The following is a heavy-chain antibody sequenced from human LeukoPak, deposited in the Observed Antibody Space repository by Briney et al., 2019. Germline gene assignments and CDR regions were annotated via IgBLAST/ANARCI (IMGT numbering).Heavy chain of an antibody. Sequence: SVKVSCKASGGTFSSYAISWVRQAPGQGLEWMGGIIPIFGTANCAQKFQGRVTITADESTSTAYMELSSLRSEDTAVYYCAGDQVAVAGTEYNWFDPWGQGTLVTVSS. CDR1: GGTFSSYA. CDR3: AGDQVAVAGTEYNWFDP. D-gene: IGHD6-19*01. J-gene: IGHJ5*02. V-gene: IGHV1-69*01. CDR2: IIPIFGTA.